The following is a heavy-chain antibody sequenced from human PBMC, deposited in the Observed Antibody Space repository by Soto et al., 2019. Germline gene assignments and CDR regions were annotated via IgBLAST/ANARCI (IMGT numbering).Heavy chain of an antibody. CDR3: ARDSVTIFGVVTHDAFDI. D-gene: IGHD3-3*01. CDR2: ISAYNGNT. V-gene: IGHV1-18*01. CDR1: GYTFTSYG. J-gene: IGHJ3*02. Sequence: ASVKVSCKASGYTFTSYGISWVRQAPGQGLEWMGWISAYNGNTNYAQKLQGRVTMTTDTSTSTAYMELRSLRSDDTAVYYCARDSVTIFGVVTHDAFDIWGQGTMVTVSS.